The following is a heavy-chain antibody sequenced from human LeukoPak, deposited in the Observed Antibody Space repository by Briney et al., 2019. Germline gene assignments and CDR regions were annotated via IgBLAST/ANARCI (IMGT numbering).Heavy chain of an antibody. V-gene: IGHV3-23*01. CDR3: AKDRVRRDTAMVVYDY. CDR1: GFTFSSYA. CDR2: ISGSGGST. D-gene: IGHD5-18*01. J-gene: IGHJ4*02. Sequence: GGSLRLSCAASGFTFSSYAMSWVRQAPGKGLEWVSAISGSGGSTYYADSVKGRFTISRDNSKNTLYLQMNSLRAEDTAVYYCAKDRVRRDTAMVVYDYRGQGTLVTVSS.